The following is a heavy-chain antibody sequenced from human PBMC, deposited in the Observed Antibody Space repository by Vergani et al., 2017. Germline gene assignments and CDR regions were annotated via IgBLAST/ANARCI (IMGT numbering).Heavy chain of an antibody. D-gene: IGHD1-26*01. Sequence: EVQLLESGGGLVQPGGSLRLSCAASGFTFSSYAMSWVRQAPGKGLEWVSAISGSGGSTYYADSVKGRFTISRDNSKNTLYLKMNSLRAEDTAVYYCAKSYVSYTAYYYYGMDVWGQGTTVTVSS. CDR2: ISGSGGST. CDR1: GFTFSSYA. J-gene: IGHJ6*02. V-gene: IGHV3-23*01. CDR3: AKSYVSYTAYYYYGMDV.